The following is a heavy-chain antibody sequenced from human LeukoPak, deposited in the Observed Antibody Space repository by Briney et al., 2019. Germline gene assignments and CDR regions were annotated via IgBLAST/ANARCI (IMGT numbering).Heavy chain of an antibody. CDR1: GFTFSSYA. CDR2: INHSGST. J-gene: IGHJ4*02. D-gene: IGHD1-26*01. Sequence: GSLRLSCAASGFTFSSYAMSWIRQPPGKGLEWIGEINHSGSTNYNPSLKSRVTISVDTSKNQFSLKLSSVTAADTAVYYCARESGGSYYRYFDYWGQGTLVTVSS. CDR3: ARESGGSYYRYFDY. V-gene: IGHV4-34*01.